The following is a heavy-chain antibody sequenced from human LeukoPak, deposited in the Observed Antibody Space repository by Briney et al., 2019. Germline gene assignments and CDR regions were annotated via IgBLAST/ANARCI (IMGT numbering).Heavy chain of an antibody. CDR1: GGSLSSSSFF. V-gene: IGHV4-39*01. D-gene: IGHD2-2*01. CDR2: VSYSGTT. Sequence: SETLSLTCTVSGGSLSSSSFFWAWIRQPPGKGLEWIGTVSYSGTTYYSPSLKSRVTISVDTSKNQFSLRLTSVTAADTALYYCAKLTCSSTFCPLDYWGQGTLVTVSS. J-gene: IGHJ4*02. CDR3: AKLTCSSTFCPLDY.